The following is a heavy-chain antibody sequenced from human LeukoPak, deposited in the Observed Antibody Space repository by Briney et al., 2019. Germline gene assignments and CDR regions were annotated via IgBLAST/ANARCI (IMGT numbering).Heavy chain of an antibody. CDR1: GGSLSSSSYY. V-gene: IGHV4-39*07. D-gene: IGHD6-13*01. J-gene: IGHJ4*02. CDR2: IYYSGST. Sequence: PSETLSLTCTVSGGSLSSSSYYWGWIRQPPGKGLEWIGSIYYSGSTYYNPSLKSRVTISVDTSKNQFSLKLSSVTAADTAVYYCARDWGIAAAGTNDYWGQGTLVTVSS. CDR3: ARDWGIAAAGTNDY.